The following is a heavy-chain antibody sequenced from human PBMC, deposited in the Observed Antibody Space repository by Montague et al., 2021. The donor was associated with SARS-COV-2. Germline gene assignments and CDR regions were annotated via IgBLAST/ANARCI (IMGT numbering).Heavy chain of an antibody. CDR3: AKSIGHFYASGSYLYDY. CDR1: GFTFSSYA. D-gene: IGHD3-10*01. J-gene: IGHJ4*02. V-gene: IGHV3-23*03. Sequence: SLRLSCAASGFTFSSYAMSWVRQAPGKGLEWVSLIYSGSSRAYYGDSVKGRFTISRDDSKNILYLEMRSLRAEDTALYYCAKSIGHFYASGSYLYDYWGQGTLVTVSS. CDR2: IYSGSSRA.